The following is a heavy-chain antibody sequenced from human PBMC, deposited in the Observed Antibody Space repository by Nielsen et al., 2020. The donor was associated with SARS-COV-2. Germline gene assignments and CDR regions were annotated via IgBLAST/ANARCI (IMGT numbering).Heavy chain of an antibody. Sequence: SETLSLTCAVYGGSFSGYYWSWIRQPPGKGLEWIGSIYYSGSTYYNPSLKSRVTISVDTSKNHFSLKLSSVTAADTAVYYCARRPAWFDPWGQGTLVTVSS. J-gene: IGHJ5*02. V-gene: IGHV4-34*01. CDR1: GGSFSGYY. CDR2: IYYSGST. CDR3: ARRPAWFDP.